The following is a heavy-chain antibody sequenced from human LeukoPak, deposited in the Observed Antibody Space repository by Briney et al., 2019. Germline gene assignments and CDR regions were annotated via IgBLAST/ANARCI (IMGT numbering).Heavy chain of an antibody. Sequence: DSVKVSCKASGYTFTSYYMHWVRQAPGQGREWMGWINPNSGGTNYAQKFQGRVTMTRDTSISTAYMELSRLRSDDTAVYYCARYCGGDCTDAFDIWGQGTMVTVSS. V-gene: IGHV1-2*02. CDR1: GYTFTSYY. D-gene: IGHD2-21*01. CDR2: INPNSGGT. J-gene: IGHJ3*02. CDR3: ARYCGGDCTDAFDI.